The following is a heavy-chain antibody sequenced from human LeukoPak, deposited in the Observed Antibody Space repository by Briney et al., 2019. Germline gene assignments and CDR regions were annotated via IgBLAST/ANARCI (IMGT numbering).Heavy chain of an antibody. CDR3: ARSTSLSTAVAGYDY. Sequence: GGSLRLSCASSGFTFSSYWMSWVRQAPGKGLEWVANIKQDGSEKYYVDSVKGRFTISRDNAKNSLYLQMNSLRAEDTAVYYCARSTSLSTAVAGYDYWGQGTLVTVSS. CDR1: GFTFSSYW. CDR2: IKQDGSEK. V-gene: IGHV3-7*01. D-gene: IGHD6-19*01. J-gene: IGHJ4*02.